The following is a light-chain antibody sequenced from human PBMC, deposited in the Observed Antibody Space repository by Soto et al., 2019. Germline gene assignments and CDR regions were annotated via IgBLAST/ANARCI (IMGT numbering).Light chain of an antibody. CDR1: SSDVGGYIY. CDR3: SLYTSENTYV. J-gene: IGLJ1*01. V-gene: IGLV2-18*01. Sequence: QSALTQPPSASGSPGQSVTISCTGTSSDVGGYIYVSWYQQHPGKAPKLMIYEASNRPSGVPDRFSGSKSGNTASLTISGLQAADEADYYCSLYTSENTYVFGTGTKLTVL. CDR2: EAS.